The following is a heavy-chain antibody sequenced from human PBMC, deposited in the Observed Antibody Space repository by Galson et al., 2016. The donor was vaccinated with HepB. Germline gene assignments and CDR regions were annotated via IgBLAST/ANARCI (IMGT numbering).Heavy chain of an antibody. CDR2: ISGHSGNT. CDR3: ARGGFDILTT. D-gene: IGHD3-9*01. CDR1: GYSFTNSA. J-gene: IGHJ1*01. V-gene: IGHV1-18*01. Sequence: SVKVSCKASGYSFTNSAINWVRQAPGQGLEWMGWISGHSGNTHFAEEFQDRVTMTTDTSTSTAYMELRTLRSDDTAMYYCARGGFDILTTWGQGTLVIVSS.